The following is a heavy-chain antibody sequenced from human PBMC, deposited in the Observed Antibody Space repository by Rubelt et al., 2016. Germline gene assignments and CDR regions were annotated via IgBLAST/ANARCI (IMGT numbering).Heavy chain of an antibody. Sequence: QVQLQESGPGLVKPSETLSLTCTVSGGSISSYYWSWIRQPPGKGLEWIGYIYYSGSTNYNPSLKSRVTISVVSSKIQFSLKLSSVTAADTAVYYCARGRGASPNWFDPWGQGTLVTVSS. J-gene: IGHJ5*02. CDR2: IYYSGST. V-gene: IGHV4-59*12. CDR1: GGSISSYY. CDR3: ARGRGASPNWFDP. D-gene: IGHD2-2*01.